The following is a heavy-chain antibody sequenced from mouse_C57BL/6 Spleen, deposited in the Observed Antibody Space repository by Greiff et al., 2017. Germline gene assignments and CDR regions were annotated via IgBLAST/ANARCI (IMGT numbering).Heavy chain of an antibody. CDR2: IYPRDGST. CDR1: GYTFTSYD. CDR3: ARRGYYGSSYYFDY. J-gene: IGHJ2*01. D-gene: IGHD1-1*01. V-gene: IGHV1-85*01. Sequence: VQLVESGPELVKPGASVKLSCKASGYTFTSYDINWVKQRPGQGLEWIGWIYPRDGSTKYNEKFKGKATLTVDTSSSTAYMELHSLTSEDSAVYFCARRGYYGSSYYFDYWGQGTTLTVSS.